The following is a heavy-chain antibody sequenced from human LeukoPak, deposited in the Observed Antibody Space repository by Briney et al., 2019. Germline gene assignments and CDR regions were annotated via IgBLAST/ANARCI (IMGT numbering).Heavy chain of an antibody. Sequence: GGSLRLSCAASGLTFDDYAMHWVRQAPGKGLEWVSGISWNSGSIGYADSVKGRFTISRDNAKNSLYLQMNSLRAEDTALYYCARVYYYYYYMDVWGKGTTVTVSS. CDR1: GLTFDDYA. CDR2: ISWNSGSI. CDR3: ARVYYYYYYMDV. J-gene: IGHJ6*03. V-gene: IGHV3-9*01.